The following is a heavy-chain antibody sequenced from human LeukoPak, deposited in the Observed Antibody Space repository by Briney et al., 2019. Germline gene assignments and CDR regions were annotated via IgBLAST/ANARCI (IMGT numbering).Heavy chain of an antibody. J-gene: IGHJ4*02. CDR3: ARDTPTGSGYYFPSVVDY. Sequence: PGGSLRLSCAASGFTFSSYNMNWVRQAPGKGLEWISYISRSSDIIYYGDSVKGRFTISRDNAKNSLYLQMNSLRAEDTAVYYCARDTPTGSGYYFPSVVDYWGQGTLVTVSS. CDR2: ISRSSDII. V-gene: IGHV3-48*01. CDR1: GFTFSSYN. D-gene: IGHD3-22*01.